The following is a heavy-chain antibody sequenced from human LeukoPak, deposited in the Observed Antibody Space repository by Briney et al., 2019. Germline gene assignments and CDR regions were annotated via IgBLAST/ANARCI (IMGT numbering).Heavy chain of an antibody. V-gene: IGHV3-74*01. CDR3: TRETVVVATASLGY. CDR1: GFTFSSYW. J-gene: IGHJ4*02. D-gene: IGHD2-2*01. Sequence: PPGGSLRLSCAASGFTFSSYWMHWVRQAPGKGLVWVSRINSDGSTINDADSVKGRFTISRDNAKNTLYLQMDSLRAEDTAVYYCTRETVVVATASLGYWGLGTLVTVSS. CDR2: INSDGSTI.